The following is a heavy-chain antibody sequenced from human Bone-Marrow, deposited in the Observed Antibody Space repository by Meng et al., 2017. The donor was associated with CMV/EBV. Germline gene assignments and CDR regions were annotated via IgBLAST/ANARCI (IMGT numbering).Heavy chain of an antibody. D-gene: IGHD3-3*01. CDR2: ISGSGGST. CDR1: GFNFNSYT. CDR3: AKVPQYYDFWSGYST. J-gene: IGHJ5*02. Sequence: GESLKISCEGFGFNFNSYTMDWVRQAPGKGLEWVSAISGSGGSTYYADSVKGRFTISRDNSKNTLYLQMNSLRAEDTAVYYCAKVPQYYDFWSGYSTWGQGTLVTVSS. V-gene: IGHV3-23*01.